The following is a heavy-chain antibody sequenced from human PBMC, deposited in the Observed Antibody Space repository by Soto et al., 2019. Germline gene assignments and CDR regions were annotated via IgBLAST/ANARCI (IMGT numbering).Heavy chain of an antibody. CDR1: GDSISSSFW. Sequence: SETLSLTCAVSGDSISSSFWWSWVRQPPGKGLEWIGEIYHTESTVYNPSLKSRVTISVDKSKNQFSLNLDSVTAADTAVYYCARYDFGTFDYWGRGILVTISS. CDR3: ARYDFGTFDY. CDR2: IYHTEST. D-gene: IGHD4-17*01. J-gene: IGHJ4*02. V-gene: IGHV4-4*02.